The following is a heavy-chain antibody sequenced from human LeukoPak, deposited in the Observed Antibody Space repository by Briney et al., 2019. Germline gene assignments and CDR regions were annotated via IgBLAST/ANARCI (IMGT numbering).Heavy chain of an antibody. Sequence: GASVKVSCKASGYTYTRHGISWVRQATGQGLEWMGWISGYNGNTNYAQKLQGRVTMTTDTSTNTAYMELRSLRSDDTAVYYCARDLVVPAAPLDYWGQGTLVTVSS. D-gene: IGHD2-2*01. V-gene: IGHV1-18*01. J-gene: IGHJ4*02. CDR1: GYTYTRHG. CDR3: ARDLVVPAAPLDY. CDR2: ISGYNGNT.